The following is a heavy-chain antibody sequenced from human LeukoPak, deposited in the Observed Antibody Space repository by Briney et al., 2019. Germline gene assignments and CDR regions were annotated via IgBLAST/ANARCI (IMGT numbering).Heavy chain of an antibody. Sequence: PSETLSLTCTVSGGSISSYYWSWIRQPAGKGLEWLGRIYTSGSTNYNPSLKSRVTMSVDTSKNQLSLKLSSVTAADTAVYYCARVNSSGYYYLNYFDYWGQGTLVTVSS. CDR3: ARVNSSGYYYLNYFDY. CDR1: GGSISSYY. D-gene: IGHD3-22*01. CDR2: IYTSGST. V-gene: IGHV4-4*07. J-gene: IGHJ4*02.